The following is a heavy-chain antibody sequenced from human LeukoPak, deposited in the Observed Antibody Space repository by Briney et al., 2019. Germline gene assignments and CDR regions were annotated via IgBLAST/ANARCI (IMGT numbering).Heavy chain of an antibody. CDR3: ARTHYSSSWYNY. CDR1: GYTFTGYY. V-gene: IGHV1-2*02. D-gene: IGHD6-13*01. J-gene: IGHJ4*02. Sequence: GASVKVSCKASGYTFTGYYMHWVRQAPGQGLEWMGWINPNSGGTNYAQKFQGRVTMTRDTSISTAYMELSSLRSEDTAVYYCARTHYSSSWYNYWGQGTLVTVSS. CDR2: INPNSGGT.